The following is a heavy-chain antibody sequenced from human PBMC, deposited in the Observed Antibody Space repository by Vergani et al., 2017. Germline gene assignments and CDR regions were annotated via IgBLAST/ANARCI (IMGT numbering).Heavy chain of an antibody. V-gene: IGHV3-23*01. J-gene: IGHJ4*02. D-gene: IGHD3-22*01. CDR2: ISSDGGST. Sequence: EVQLLESGGGLVQPGGSLRLSCAASGFTFSTYAMTWVRQAPGKGLEWVSTISSDGGSTYYADSVKGRFTISRDNSKNTLSLQMNSLTAEDTAIYYCAGTQVISAYYYGGFDYWGQGILVTVSS. CDR1: GFTFSTYA. CDR3: AGTQVISAYYYGGFDY.